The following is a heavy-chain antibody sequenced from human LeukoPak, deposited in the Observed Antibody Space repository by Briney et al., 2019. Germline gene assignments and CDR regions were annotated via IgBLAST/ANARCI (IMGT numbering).Heavy chain of an antibody. J-gene: IGHJ4*02. CDR1: GFTFSTYA. Sequence: GGSLRLSCAASGFTFSTYAMSWVRQAPGKGLEWVSVMSGSGDSTYYADSVRGRFTISRDNSKNTLYLQMNNLRAEETAVYYCAKKGGTSCYDRINYWGQGTLVTVSS. V-gene: IGHV3-23*01. CDR2: MSGSGDST. D-gene: IGHD2-2*01. CDR3: AKKGGTSCYDRINY.